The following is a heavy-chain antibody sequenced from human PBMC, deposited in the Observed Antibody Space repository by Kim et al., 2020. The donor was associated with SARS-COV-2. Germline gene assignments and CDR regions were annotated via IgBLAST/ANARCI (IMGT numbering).Heavy chain of an antibody. CDR1: GFTFSSYS. CDR3: ARGGRLLWFGELLTFDY. Sequence: GGSLRLSCAASGFTFSSYSMNWVRQAPGKGLEWVSYISSSSSTIYYADSVKGRFTISRDNAKNSLSLQMNSLRDEDTAVYYCARGGRLLWFGELLTFDYWGQGTLVTVSS. D-gene: IGHD3-10*01. J-gene: IGHJ4*02. V-gene: IGHV3-48*02. CDR2: ISSSSSTI.